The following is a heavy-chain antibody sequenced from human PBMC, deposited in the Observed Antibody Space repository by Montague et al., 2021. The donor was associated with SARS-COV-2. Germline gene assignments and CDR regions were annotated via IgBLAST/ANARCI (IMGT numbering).Heavy chain of an antibody. Sequence: SETLSLTCAVSGGSISSSNWWRWVRPPPGKVLEWIGEIYHSGSTNYNPSLKSRATISVDKYKNQFSLRLSSVTAADTAVYYCAREPHYYGSGSYYGGFDYWGQGTLATVSS. CDR1: GGSISSSNW. V-gene: IGHV4-4*02. CDR3: AREPHYYGSGSYYGGFDY. J-gene: IGHJ4*02. CDR2: IYHSGST. D-gene: IGHD3-10*01.